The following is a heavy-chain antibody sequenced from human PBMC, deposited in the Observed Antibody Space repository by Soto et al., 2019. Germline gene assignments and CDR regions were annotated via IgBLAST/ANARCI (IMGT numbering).Heavy chain of an antibody. CDR2: IKSKTGGGTT. V-gene: IGHV3-15*01. CDR1: GFTFSSAW. CDR3: TTTVTSSYSDSSALDY. Sequence: GGSLRLSCAASGFTFSSAWMSWVRQAPGKGLEWVGRIKSKTGGGTTDYAAPVKGRFTISRDDSKNTLYLQMNSLKTEDTALYYCTTTVTSSYSDSSALDYWGQGTLVTVSS. D-gene: IGHD3-22*01. J-gene: IGHJ4*02.